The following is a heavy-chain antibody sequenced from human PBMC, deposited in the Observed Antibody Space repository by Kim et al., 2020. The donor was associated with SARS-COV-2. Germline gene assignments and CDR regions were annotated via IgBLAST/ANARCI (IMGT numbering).Heavy chain of an antibody. D-gene: IGHD7-27*01. CDR2: IIPVIGIT. J-gene: IGHJ4*02. Sequence: SVKVSCKAFGGTFSSYAISWVRQAPGQGLEWMGRIIPVIGITNYAQRFQGRVTIIADKYTSTTYMELSSLRSEDTAVYYCTRKNWDHYLFEDFWGQGTLVTVSS. V-gene: IGHV1-69*04. CDR1: GGTFSSYA. CDR3: TRKNWDHYLFEDF.